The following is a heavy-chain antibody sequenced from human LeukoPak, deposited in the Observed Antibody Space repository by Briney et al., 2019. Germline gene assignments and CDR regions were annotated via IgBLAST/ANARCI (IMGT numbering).Heavy chain of an antibody. CDR2: IKGSDGTT. D-gene: IGHD1-26*01. Sequence: GGSLRLSCAASGFTFSNYWMSWVRQAPGKGLEWISTIKGSDGTTYLADSVKGRYSISRDNSKSTLYLQMDSLRAEDTAMYYCAKDLGLPVGSTPFDSWGQGTLVTVSS. J-gene: IGHJ4*02. CDR3: AKDLGLPVGSTPFDS. V-gene: IGHV3-23*01. CDR1: GFTFSNYW.